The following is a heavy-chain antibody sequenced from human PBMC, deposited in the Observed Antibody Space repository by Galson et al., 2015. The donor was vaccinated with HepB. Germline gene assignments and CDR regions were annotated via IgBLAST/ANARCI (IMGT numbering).Heavy chain of an antibody. CDR1: GFTFSSYG. Sequence: SLRLSCAASGFTFSSYGMHWVRQAPGKGLEWVAVISYDGSNKYYADSVKGRFTISRDNSKNTLYLQMNSLRAEDTAVYYCAKSSFMEIAVAVNFDYWGQGTLVTVSS. V-gene: IGHV3-30*18. CDR2: ISYDGSNK. D-gene: IGHD6-19*01. CDR3: AKSSFMEIAVAVNFDY. J-gene: IGHJ4*02.